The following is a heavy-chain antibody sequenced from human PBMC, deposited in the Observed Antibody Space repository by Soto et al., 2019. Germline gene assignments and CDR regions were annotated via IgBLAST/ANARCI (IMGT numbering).Heavy chain of an antibody. CDR2: ITWHSGSI. Sequence: EVQLVESGGGLVQPGRSLRLSCAASGFTFDDYGMHRVRQAPGKGLEWVSGITWHSGSIGYAGSVKGRFTISRDNAKNSLYLHMNSLRAEDTALYYCAKDVSEAVAGPDYWGQGTLVTVSS. D-gene: IGHD6-19*01. V-gene: IGHV3-9*01. CDR3: AKDVSEAVAGPDY. J-gene: IGHJ4*02. CDR1: GFTFDDYG.